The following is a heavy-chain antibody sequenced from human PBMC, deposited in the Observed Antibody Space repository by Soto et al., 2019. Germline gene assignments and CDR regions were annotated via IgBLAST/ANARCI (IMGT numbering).Heavy chain of an antibody. CDR2: ISAYNGNT. D-gene: IGHD2-21*02. V-gene: IGHV1-18*01. J-gene: IGHJ4*02. CDR1: GYTFTNFG. Sequence: QVQLVQSGAEVKKPGASVKVSCKTSGYTFTNFGLSWVRQAPGQGLEWMGWISAYNGNTNYAQNFQGRVTMTTDTSTTPAYREPRSLSSDDTAVYLCARGVTPIDYWGQGTLVTVSS. CDR3: ARGVTPIDY.